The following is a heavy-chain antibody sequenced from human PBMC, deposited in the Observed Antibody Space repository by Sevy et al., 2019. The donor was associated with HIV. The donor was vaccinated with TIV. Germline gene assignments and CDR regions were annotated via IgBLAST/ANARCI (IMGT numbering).Heavy chain of an antibody. V-gene: IGHV4-39*01. CDR3: ARHRRTALRGTDFDY. CDR1: GGSISSSSYY. Sequence: SETLSLTCTVSGGSISSSSYYWGWIRQPPGKGLEWIGSIYYSGSTYYNPSLKSRVTISVDTSKNQFSLKLSSVTAADTAVYYCARHRRTALRGTDFDYWGQGTLVTVSS. J-gene: IGHJ4*02. CDR2: IYYSGST.